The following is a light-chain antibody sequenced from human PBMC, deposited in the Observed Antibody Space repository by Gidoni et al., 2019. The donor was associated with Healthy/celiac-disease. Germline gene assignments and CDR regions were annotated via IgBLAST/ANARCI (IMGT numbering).Light chain of an antibody. CDR1: QGISSY. CDR2: AAS. CDR3: QQYYSYPRLT. Sequence: AIRMTQSPSSFSASTGDRVTITCRASQGISSYLAWYQQKPGKAPKLLIYAASTLQSGVPSRFSGSGSGTDFTLTISCLQSEDFANYYCQQYYSYPRLTFGGGTKVEIK. J-gene: IGKJ4*01. V-gene: IGKV1-8*01.